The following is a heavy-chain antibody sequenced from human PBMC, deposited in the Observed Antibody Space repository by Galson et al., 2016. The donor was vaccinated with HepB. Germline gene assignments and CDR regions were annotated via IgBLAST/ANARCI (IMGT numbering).Heavy chain of an antibody. V-gene: IGHV3-23*01. D-gene: IGHD1-26*01. CDR1: GFTFGHYA. CDR3: VKDVRGSGPWAFDS. Sequence: SLRLFCAASGFTFGHYAMTWVRQFPGKGLEWVSTISGSGTTTFCAPSVKGRVTISRDNSNDTLLLQLNNLRVDDTAIYYCVKDVRGSGPWAFDSWGQGTLVTVSS. J-gene: IGHJ4*02. CDR2: ISGSGTTT.